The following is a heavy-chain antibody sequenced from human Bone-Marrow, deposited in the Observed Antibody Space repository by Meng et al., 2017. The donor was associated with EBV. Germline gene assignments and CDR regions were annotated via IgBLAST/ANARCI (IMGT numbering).Heavy chain of an antibody. V-gene: IGHV4-61*01. D-gene: IGHD6-19*01. Sequence: VQLQRPGPGLVKPSETLSLTCTVSGGSVSSGSYYWSWIRQPPGKGLEWIGYIYYSGSTNYNPSLKSRVTISVDTSKNQFSLKLSSVTAADTAVYYCARVALAVADYFDYWGQGTLVTVSS. CDR2: IYYSGST. CDR3: ARVALAVADYFDY. J-gene: IGHJ4*02. CDR1: GGSVSSGSYY.